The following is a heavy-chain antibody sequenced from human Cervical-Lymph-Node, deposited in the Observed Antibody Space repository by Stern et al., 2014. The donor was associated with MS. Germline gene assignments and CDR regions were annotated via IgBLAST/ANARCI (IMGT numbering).Heavy chain of an antibody. V-gene: IGHV5-51*01. D-gene: IGHD2-15*01. CDR3: ARRNPTSYAADV. Sequence: EVQLVQSGAEVRKPGESLKISCQGSGYIFSTYWIGWVRRMPGRGLEWMVSIYPVDSDSKYSPSFQGHVSFSVDKSIDTAYLEWRSLQASDTAMYYCARRNPTSYAADVWGHGTMVSVSS. CDR1: GYIFSTYW. J-gene: IGHJ6*02. CDR2: IYPVDSDS.